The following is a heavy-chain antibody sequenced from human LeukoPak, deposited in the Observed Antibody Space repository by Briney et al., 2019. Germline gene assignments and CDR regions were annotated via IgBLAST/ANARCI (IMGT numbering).Heavy chain of an antibody. D-gene: IGHD4-17*01. Sequence: SVKVSCKASGGTFSSYAISWVRQTPGQGLEWMGRIIPILGIANYAQKFQGRVTITADKSTSTAYMELSSLRSEDTAVYYCAREGLDYGDLYWGQGTPVTVSS. J-gene: IGHJ4*02. CDR1: GGTFSSYA. CDR3: AREGLDYGDLY. V-gene: IGHV1-69*04. CDR2: IIPILGIA.